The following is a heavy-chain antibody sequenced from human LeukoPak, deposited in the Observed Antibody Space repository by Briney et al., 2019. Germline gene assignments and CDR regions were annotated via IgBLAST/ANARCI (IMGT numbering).Heavy chain of an antibody. D-gene: IGHD5-24*01. CDR2: IYYSGST. Sequence: SETLSLTCTVSGGSISSYYWSWVRQPPGKGLEWIGYIYYSGSTNYNPSLKSRVTISVDTSKNQFSLKLSSVTAADTAVYYCARVDGTGRSFDYWGQGTLVTVSS. J-gene: IGHJ4*02. CDR3: ARVDGTGRSFDY. V-gene: IGHV4-59*01. CDR1: GGSISSYY.